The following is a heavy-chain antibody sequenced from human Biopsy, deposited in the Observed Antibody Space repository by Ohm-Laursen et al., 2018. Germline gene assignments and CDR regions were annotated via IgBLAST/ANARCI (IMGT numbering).Heavy chain of an antibody. V-gene: IGHV1-69*06. CDR1: GGTFSNYG. CDR2: NIPILGTG. J-gene: IGHJ1*01. D-gene: IGHD3-9*01. Sequence: SVKVSCNAPGGTFSNYGVNWVRQAPGQGLEWLGGNIPILGTGNYAQKFQDRVTVAADTSTSTATMELRSLRSADTAVYYCATKLTGYFHHWGQGTLVIVSS. CDR3: ATKLTGYFHH.